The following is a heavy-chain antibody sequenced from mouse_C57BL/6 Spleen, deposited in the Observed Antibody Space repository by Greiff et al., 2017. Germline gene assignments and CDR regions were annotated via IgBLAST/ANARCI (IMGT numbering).Heavy chain of an antibody. CDR3: AREDYYGSSPYWYFDV. Sequence: EVNLVESGGGLVKPGGSLKLSCAASGFTFSSYAMSWVRQTPEKRLEWVATISDGGSYTYYPDNVKGRFTISRDNAKNNLYLQMSHLKSEDTAMYYCAREDYYGSSPYWYFDVWGTGTTVTVSS. CDR1: GFTFSSYA. J-gene: IGHJ1*03. V-gene: IGHV5-4*01. CDR2: ISDGGSYT. D-gene: IGHD1-1*01.